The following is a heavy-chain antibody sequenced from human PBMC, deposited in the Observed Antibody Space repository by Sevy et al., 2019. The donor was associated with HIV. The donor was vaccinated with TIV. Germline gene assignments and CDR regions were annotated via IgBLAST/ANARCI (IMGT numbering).Heavy chain of an antibody. J-gene: IGHJ4*02. CDR2: ISGSGGST. V-gene: IGHV3-23*01. D-gene: IGHD3-10*01. CDR3: ARVAGSGTYYSGDFDY. Sequence: GGSLRLSCAASGFTFSSYAMSWVRQAPGKGLEWVSGISGSGGSTYYADSVKGRLTISRDNSKNTLYLQMNSLRAEDTAVYYCARVAGSGTYYSGDFDYWGQGTLVTVSS. CDR1: GFTFSSYA.